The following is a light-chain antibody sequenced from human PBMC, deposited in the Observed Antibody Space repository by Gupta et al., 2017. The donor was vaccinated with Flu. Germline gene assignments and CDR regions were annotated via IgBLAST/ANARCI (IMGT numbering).Light chain of an antibody. CDR3: QQRNSWPLT. V-gene: IGKV3-11*01. J-gene: IGKJ4*01. Sequence: PGERATLSCRASQNIDRSLAWYQQRPGQAPRLLIFDAFNRATGIPTRFSGSGSGTDFTLTISSLEPEDFAVYYCQQRNSWPLTFGGGTKVEIK. CDR2: DAF. CDR1: QNIDRS.